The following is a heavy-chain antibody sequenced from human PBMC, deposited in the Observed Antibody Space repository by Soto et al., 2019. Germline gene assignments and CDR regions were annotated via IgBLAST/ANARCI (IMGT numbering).Heavy chain of an antibody. J-gene: IGHJ6*02. D-gene: IGHD2-15*01. CDR2: ISYDGSNK. CDR3: ARGDREYIAVVVGVQPGWYGVDV. Sequence: QVQLVESGGGVVQPGRSLRLSCAASGFTFRNYAMHWVRQAPGKGLECVAVISYDGSNKFYRDYVKGRFTISRDNSKNTLYLQINSLRYEDTAVYYCARGDREYIAVVVGVQPGWYGVDVWGQGTTVTVSS. V-gene: IGHV3-30-3*01. CDR1: GFTFRNYA.